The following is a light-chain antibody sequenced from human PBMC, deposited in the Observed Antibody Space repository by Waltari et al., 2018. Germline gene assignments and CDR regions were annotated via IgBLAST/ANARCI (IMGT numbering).Light chain of an antibody. CDR3: SYQTSNTVVL. V-gene: IGLV2-14*01. J-gene: IGLJ2*01. CDR1: SIEVGGYNY. CDR2: DVS. Sequence: QSALTQPASVSGSPGQSVTISCTGTSIEVGGYNYVSWYQEHPRHAPNVIHYDVSRRPSGVTHRFSGTTGNNASSLTTSRHHAEDDADYYSSYQTSNTVVLFGGGTKLTVL.